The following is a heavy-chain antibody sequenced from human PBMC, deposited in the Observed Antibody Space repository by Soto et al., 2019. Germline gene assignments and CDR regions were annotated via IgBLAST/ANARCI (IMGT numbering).Heavy chain of an antibody. CDR3: ARDWFGIDY. V-gene: IGHV1-18*01. CDR2: INPYNGNT. J-gene: IGHJ4*02. D-gene: IGHD3-16*01. CDR1: GYTFTSYG. Sequence: QVQLVQSGAEVKKPGASVKVSCKASGYTFTSYGISWVRQAPGQGLEWMGWINPYNGNTNYAQKLQGRVTMTTDTSTNTAYMELRSLRPDVTAVYYCARDWFGIDYWGQGTLVTVSS.